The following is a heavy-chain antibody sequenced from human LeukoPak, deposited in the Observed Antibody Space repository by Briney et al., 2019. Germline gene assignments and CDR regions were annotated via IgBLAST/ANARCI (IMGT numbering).Heavy chain of an antibody. CDR2: IIPAFGIP. J-gene: IGHJ6*02. D-gene: IGHD3-10*01. Sequence: ASVKVSCKASGGTLNSYTINWVRQAPGEGLEWMGTIIPAFGIPNYAQRFKDRVTITADKSTSTAYMELSSLRSEDRAVYYCAREFWGTMVRGAAMDVWGQGTTVTVSS. CDR1: GGTLNSYT. V-gene: IGHV1-69*02. CDR3: AREFWGTMVRGAAMDV.